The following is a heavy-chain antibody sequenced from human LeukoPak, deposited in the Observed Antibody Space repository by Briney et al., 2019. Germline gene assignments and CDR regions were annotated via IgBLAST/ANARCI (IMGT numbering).Heavy chain of an antibody. D-gene: IGHD3-22*01. V-gene: IGHV1-24*01. CDR3: ATGVYYYDSSGYSQFDY. CDR2: FDPEDGET. J-gene: IGHJ4*02. Sequence: VTXSCXVSGYTLTEXSMHWVRQAPGKGXEWMGGFDPEDGETIYAQKFQGRVTMTEDTSTDTAYMELSSLRSEDTAVYYCATGVYYYDSSGYSQFDYWGQGTLVTVSS. CDR1: GYTLTEXS.